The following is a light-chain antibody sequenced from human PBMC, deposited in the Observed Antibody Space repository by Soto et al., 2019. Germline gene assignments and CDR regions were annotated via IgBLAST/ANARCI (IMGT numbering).Light chain of an antibody. CDR1: SSNIGSNT. CDR3: AAWDDSLNGVV. J-gene: IGLJ2*01. Sequence: QSVLTQPPSASGTPGQRVTISCSGNSSNIGSNTANWYQQLPRTAPKLLIYSNNQRPSGVPDRFSGSKSGTSASLAISGLQSEDEADYYCAAWDDSLNGVVFGGGTQLTVL. V-gene: IGLV1-44*01. CDR2: SNN.